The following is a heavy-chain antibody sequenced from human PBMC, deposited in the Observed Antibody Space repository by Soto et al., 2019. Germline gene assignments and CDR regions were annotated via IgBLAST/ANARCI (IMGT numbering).Heavy chain of an antibody. CDR1: GGSISSSNW. CDR3: ARAHCSGGSCYSVQHWFDP. Sequence: QVQLQESGPGLVKPSGTLSLTCAVSGGSISSSNWWSWVRQPPGKGLEWIGEMYHNGSTNHNPSLKSRVTISVDKSKNQFSLKLSSVTAADTAVYYCARAHCSGGSCYSVQHWFDPWGQGTLVTVSS. D-gene: IGHD2-15*01. J-gene: IGHJ5*02. CDR2: MYHNGST. V-gene: IGHV4-4*02.